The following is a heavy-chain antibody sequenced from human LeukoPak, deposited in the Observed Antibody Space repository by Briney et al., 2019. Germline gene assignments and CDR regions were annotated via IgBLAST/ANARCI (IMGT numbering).Heavy chain of an antibody. D-gene: IGHD3-9*01. CDR2: ISAYNGNT. V-gene: IGHV1-18*01. CDR3: ARAKTTINWFDP. CDR1: GYTFTSYG. J-gene: IGHJ5*02. Sequence: ASVKVSCKASGYTFTSYGISWVRQAPGQGLEWMGWISAYNGNTNYAQKLQGRVTMTTDTSTSTAYMELRSLRSDDTAVYYCARAKTTINWFDPWAREPWSPSPQ.